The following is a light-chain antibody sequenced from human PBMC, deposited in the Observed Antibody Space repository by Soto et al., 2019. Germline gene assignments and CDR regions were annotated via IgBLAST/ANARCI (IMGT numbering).Light chain of an antibody. Sequence: GLTQSPGTLSLSPGGRANLSCRASQSVSNNYFAWYQQKPGQAPRLLIFGSSDRATGIPDRFSGSGSGTDFTLTISRLEPEDFAVYYCQQYGSSPPYTFGQGTKLEIK. CDR3: QQYGSSPPYT. CDR1: QSVSNNY. J-gene: IGKJ2*01. V-gene: IGKV3-20*01. CDR2: GSS.